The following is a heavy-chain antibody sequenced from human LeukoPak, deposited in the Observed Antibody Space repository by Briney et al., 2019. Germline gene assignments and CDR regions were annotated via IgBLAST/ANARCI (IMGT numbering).Heavy chain of an antibody. D-gene: IGHD3-22*01. V-gene: IGHV1-69*04. CDR3: ARAPYYYDSSGYYYYGMVV. CDR2: IIPILGIA. Sequence: ASVKVSCKASGGTFSSYAISWVRQAPGQGLEWMGRIIPILGIANYAQKFQGRVTITADKSTSTAYMELSSLRSEDTAVYYCARAPYYYDSSGYYYYGMVVWGQGTTVTVSS. J-gene: IGHJ6*02. CDR1: GGTFSSYA.